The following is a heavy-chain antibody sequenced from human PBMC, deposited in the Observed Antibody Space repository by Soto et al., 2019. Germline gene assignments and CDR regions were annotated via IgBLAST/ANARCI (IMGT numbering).Heavy chain of an antibody. CDR1: GFTFSSYS. J-gene: IGHJ5*02. CDR3: ARDASDGENIP. D-gene: IGHD4-17*01. Sequence: GGSLRLSCAASGFTFSSYSMNWVRQAPGKGLEWVSSISSSSSYIYYADSVKGRFTISRDNAKNSLYLQMNSLRAEDTAVYYCARDASDGENIPWGQGTLVTVSS. CDR2: ISSSSSYI. V-gene: IGHV3-21*01.